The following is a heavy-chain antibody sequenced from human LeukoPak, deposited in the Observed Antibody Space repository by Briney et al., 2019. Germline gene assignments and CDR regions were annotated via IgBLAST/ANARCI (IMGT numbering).Heavy chain of an antibody. J-gene: IGHJ4*02. CDR1: GLTFGDYA. V-gene: IGHV3-49*03. Sequence: PGGSLRLSCTASGLTFGDYAMSWFRQAPGKGLEWVGFIRSKAYGGTTEYAASVKGRFTISRDDSKSIAYLQMNSLKTEDTAVYYCTRVSEQWLQFDYWGQGTLVTVSS. D-gene: IGHD6-19*01. CDR2: IRSKAYGGTT. CDR3: TRVSEQWLQFDY.